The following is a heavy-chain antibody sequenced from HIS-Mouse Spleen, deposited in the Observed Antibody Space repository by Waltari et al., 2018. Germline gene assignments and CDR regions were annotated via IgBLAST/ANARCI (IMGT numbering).Heavy chain of an antibody. CDR1: GFTFSSYA. Sequence: EVQLLESGGGLVQPGGSLRLSCAASGFTFSSYAMSWVRRASGKGLEWVSAISGSGGSTYYADSVKGRFTISRDNSKNTLYLQMNSLRAEDTAVYYCAKVWPELKTVDTPMAFDYWGQGTLVTGSS. D-gene: IGHD5-18*01. CDR2: ISGSGGST. CDR3: AKVWPELKTVDTPMAFDY. V-gene: IGHV3-23*01. J-gene: IGHJ4*02.